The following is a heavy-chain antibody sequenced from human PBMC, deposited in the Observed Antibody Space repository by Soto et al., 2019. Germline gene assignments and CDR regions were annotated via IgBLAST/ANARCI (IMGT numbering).Heavy chain of an antibody. CDR3: AKQGRANYYYMDV. Sequence: QVQLVESGGGVVQPGRSLRLSCAASGFTFSSYGMHWVRQAPGKGLEWVAVISYDGSNKYYADSVKGRFTISRDNSKNTLYLQMNSLRAEDTAVYYCAKQGRANYYYMDVWGKGTTVTVSS. J-gene: IGHJ6*03. CDR1: GFTFSSYG. CDR2: ISYDGSNK. D-gene: IGHD1-26*01. V-gene: IGHV3-30*18.